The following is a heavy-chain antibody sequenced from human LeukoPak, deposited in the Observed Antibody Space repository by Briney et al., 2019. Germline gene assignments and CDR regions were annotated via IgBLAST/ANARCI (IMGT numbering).Heavy chain of an antibody. V-gene: IGHV4-30-4*01. Sequence: SETLSLTCTVPGGSISSXXXXXSWIRQPXXXXXXXXXXXYYSGTTYYNPSLXXRASISVDTSKNQFSLKLSSVTAADTAVYFCARLVGYYSRGSCYHFDYWGQGSLVTVSS. CDR1: GGSISSXXXX. CDR3: ARLVGYYSRGSCYHFDY. CDR2: XYYSGTT. J-gene: IGHJ4*02. D-gene: IGHD2-15*01.